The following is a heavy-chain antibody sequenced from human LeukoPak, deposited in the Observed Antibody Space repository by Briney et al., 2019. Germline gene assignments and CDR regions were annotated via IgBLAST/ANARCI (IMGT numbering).Heavy chain of an antibody. CDR1: GGSFSSYH. Sequence: SETLSLTCTVSGGSFSSYHWSWIRQPPGKGLEWLGYIFYSGSTNYNPSLRSRVTISGDTSKNQFSLKLSSVTAADTAVYYCAIGPTNGQAFDYWGQGTLVSVSS. D-gene: IGHD2-8*01. CDR2: IFYSGST. CDR3: AIGPTNGQAFDY. V-gene: IGHV4-59*01. J-gene: IGHJ4*02.